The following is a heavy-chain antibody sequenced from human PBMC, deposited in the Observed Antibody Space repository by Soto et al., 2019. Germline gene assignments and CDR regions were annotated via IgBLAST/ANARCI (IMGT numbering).Heavy chain of an antibody. CDR3: ARVHRITMVRGQQFDP. D-gene: IGHD3-10*01. CDR1: GYTFTSYG. J-gene: IGHJ5*02. V-gene: IGHV1-18*04. CDR2: ISAYNGNT. Sequence: ASVKVSCKASGYTFTSYGISWVRQAPGQGLEWMGWISAYNGNTNYAQKLQGRVTMTTDTSTSTAYMELRSLRSDDTAVYYCARVHRITMVRGQQFDPWGQGTLVTV.